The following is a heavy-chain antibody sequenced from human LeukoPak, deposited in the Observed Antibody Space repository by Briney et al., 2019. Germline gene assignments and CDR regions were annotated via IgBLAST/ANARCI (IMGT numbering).Heavy chain of an antibody. Sequence: GGSLRLSCAASGFTFSRYNMNWVRQAPGKGLEWVSSISSGSSYIYYADSVKGRFTISRDNAKNSLYLQMNSLRAEDTAVYYCARDYNDILTGYYRNDYWGQGTLVTVSS. J-gene: IGHJ4*02. D-gene: IGHD3-9*01. CDR1: GFTFSRYN. V-gene: IGHV3-21*01. CDR2: ISSGSSYI. CDR3: ARDYNDILTGYYRNDY.